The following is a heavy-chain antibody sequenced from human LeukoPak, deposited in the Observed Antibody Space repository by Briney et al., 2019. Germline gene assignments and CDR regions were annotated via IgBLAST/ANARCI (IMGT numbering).Heavy chain of an antibody. CDR1: GYTFTSYD. D-gene: IGHD6-6*01. CDR2: MNPNSGNT. V-gene: IGHV1-8*01. J-gene: IGHJ4*02. CDR3: ARDQMAGIAARRDFDY. Sequence: ASVKVSCKASGYTFTSYDINWLRQATGQGLEWMGWMNPNSGNTGYAQKFQGRVTMTRNTSIREAYMELSSLRSEDTAVYYCARDQMAGIAARRDFDYWGQGTLVTVSS.